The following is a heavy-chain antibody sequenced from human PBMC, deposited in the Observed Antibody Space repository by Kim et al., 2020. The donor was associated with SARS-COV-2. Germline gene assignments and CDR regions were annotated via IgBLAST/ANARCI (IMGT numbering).Heavy chain of an antibody. J-gene: IGHJ4*02. D-gene: IGHD3-10*01. Sequence: NFQGRVTMTRDTSTGTVYMELSSLRSEDTAVYYCAREMLRGVLYSNYFDYWGQGTLVTVSS. CDR3: AREMLRGVLYSNYFDY. V-gene: IGHV1-46*01.